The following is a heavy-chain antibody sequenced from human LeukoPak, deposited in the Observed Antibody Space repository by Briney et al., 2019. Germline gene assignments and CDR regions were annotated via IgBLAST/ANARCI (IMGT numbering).Heavy chain of an antibody. J-gene: IGHJ4*02. CDR2: ISYDGSNK. Sequence: GGSLRLPCAASGFTFSSSGMHWVRQAPGKGLEWVAVISYDGSNKYYADSVKGRFTISRDNSKNTLYLQMNSLRAGDTAVYYCAKDSYDRSGYYYYYFAYWGQGTQVTVSS. CDR1: GFTFSSSG. V-gene: IGHV3-30*18. CDR3: AKDSYDRSGYYYYYFAY. D-gene: IGHD3-22*01.